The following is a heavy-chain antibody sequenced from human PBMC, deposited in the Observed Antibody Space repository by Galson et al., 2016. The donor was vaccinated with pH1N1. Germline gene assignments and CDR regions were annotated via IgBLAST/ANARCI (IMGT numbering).Heavy chain of an antibody. CDR3: ERTNPFDGDLRYFDY. J-gene: IGHJ4*02. D-gene: IGHD4-17*01. CDR1: GFTVSSNY. Sequence: SLRLSCAASGFTVSSNYMSWVRQAPGKGLEWVSVIYSDPGTYYADSVKGRFTVSRDNSKNTLYLQMNTLRAEDTAVYYCERTNPFDGDLRYFDYWGQGTLVTVSS. V-gene: IGHV3-53*01. CDR2: IYSDPGT.